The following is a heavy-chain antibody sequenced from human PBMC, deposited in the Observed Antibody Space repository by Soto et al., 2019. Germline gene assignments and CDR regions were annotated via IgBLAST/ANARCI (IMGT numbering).Heavy chain of an antibody. D-gene: IGHD2-15*01. J-gene: IGHJ4*02. CDR2: IYYSGST. V-gene: IGHV4-59*08. CDR1: GGSISSYY. CDR3: ASRWGRSLDY. Sequence: SETLALTCTVSGGSISSYYWSWIRQPPGKGLEWIGYIYYSGSTNYNPSLKSRVTISVDTSKNQFSLKLSSVTAAGTAVYYCASRWGRSLDYRGQGTLVTVSS.